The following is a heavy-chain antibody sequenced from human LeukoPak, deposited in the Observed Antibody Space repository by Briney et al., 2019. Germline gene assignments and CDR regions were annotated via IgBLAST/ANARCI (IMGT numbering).Heavy chain of an antibody. V-gene: IGHV3-66*04. D-gene: IGHD3-9*01. CDR3: ARLHYDVLTGPFDY. CDR1: GITVSTNY. CDR2: IYSGGAT. J-gene: IGHJ4*02. Sequence: GESLRLSCAASGITVSTNYMSWVRQAPGKGLEWVSIIYSGGATFYADSVKGRFTISRENSKNTLWLQMNSLRAEDTAVYYCARLHYDVLTGPFDYWGQGTLVTVSS.